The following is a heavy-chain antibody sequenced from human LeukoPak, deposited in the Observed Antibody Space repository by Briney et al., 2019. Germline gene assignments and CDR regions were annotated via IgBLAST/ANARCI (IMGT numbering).Heavy chain of an antibody. V-gene: IGHV4-39*01. Sequence: SETLSLTCTVSSGSISTSNYYWGWVRQPPGKGLEWIGSIYYSGSTYYNPSLKSRVTISVDTSKNQFSLKLSSVTAADTAVYYCARHFNFAAMASFDYWGQGTLVTVSS. CDR1: SGSISTSNYY. J-gene: IGHJ4*02. D-gene: IGHD5-18*01. CDR2: IYYSGST. CDR3: ARHFNFAAMASFDY.